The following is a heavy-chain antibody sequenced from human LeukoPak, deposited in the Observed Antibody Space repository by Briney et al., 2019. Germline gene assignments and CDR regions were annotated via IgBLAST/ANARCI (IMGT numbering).Heavy chain of an antibody. J-gene: IGHJ4*02. CDR1: GASIYSGNHY. CDR3: AREDSGGTFDY. Sequence: PSETLSLTCTVSGASIYSGNHYWTWIRQFPGKGLEWMGNIYYTGSTTYNPSLQSRLIFSLDTANNQFFLNLTSVTAGDTAVYHCAREDSGGTFDYWGQGSLVTVSS. V-gene: IGHV4-31*03. D-gene: IGHD1-1*01. CDR2: IYYTGST.